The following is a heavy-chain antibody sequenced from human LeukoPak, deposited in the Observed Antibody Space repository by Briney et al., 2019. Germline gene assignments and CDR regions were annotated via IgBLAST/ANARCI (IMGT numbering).Heavy chain of an antibody. CDR3: ASETYYYGSGSYYKGQF. V-gene: IGHV3-74*01. CDR2: INSDGSIT. CDR1: GFTFSRYL. Sequence: GGSLRLSCTASGFTFSRYLMHWVRQAPGKGLVGVSRINSDGSITTYADSVKGRFTVSRDNAKNTLYLQMNSLRAEDTAVYYCASETYYYGSGSYYKGQFWGQGTLVTVSS. J-gene: IGHJ4*02. D-gene: IGHD3-10*01.